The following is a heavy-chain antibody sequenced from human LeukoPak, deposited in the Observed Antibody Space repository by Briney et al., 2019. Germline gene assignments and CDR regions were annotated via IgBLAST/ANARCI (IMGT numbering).Heavy chain of an antibody. CDR2: LNHSGST. J-gene: IGHJ5*02. D-gene: IGHD3-10*01. CDR3: AREGLWFGELWRRFDP. CDR1: GGFFSGYY. V-gene: IGHV4-34*01. Sequence: SETLSLTCAVYGGFFSGYYWSWIRQPPGEGLGWLGELNHSGSTNYNPSLKSRVTISVDTSKNQFSLKLSSVTAADTAVYYCAREGLWFGELWRRFDPWGQGTLVTVSS.